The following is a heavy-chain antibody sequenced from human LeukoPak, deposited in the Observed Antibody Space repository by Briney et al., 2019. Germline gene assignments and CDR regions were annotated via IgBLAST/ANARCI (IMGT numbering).Heavy chain of an antibody. CDR3: ARGPNSNWSGLDF. D-gene: IGHD6-6*01. CDR1: GFSFSGHW. V-gene: IGHV3-74*01. CDR2: ISPTGSTT. Sequence: GGSLRLSCTASGFSFSGHWMHWARQLPGKGLVWVSRISPTGSTTSYADSVKGRFTVSRENAKNTLYLQVNTLRAEDTAVYYCARGPNSNWSGLDFWGQGTLLTVSS. J-gene: IGHJ4*02.